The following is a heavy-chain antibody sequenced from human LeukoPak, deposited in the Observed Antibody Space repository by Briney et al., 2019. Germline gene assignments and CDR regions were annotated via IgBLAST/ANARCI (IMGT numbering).Heavy chain of an antibody. CDR2: INPNSGGT. Sequence: ASVKVSCKASGYTLTGYYMHWVRQAPGQGLEWMGWINPNSGGTNYAQKFQGWVTMTRDTSISTAYMELSRLRSDDTAVYYCARSYDILTEYYFDYWGQGTLVTVSS. V-gene: IGHV1-2*04. D-gene: IGHD3-9*01. CDR3: ARSYDILTEYYFDY. CDR1: GYTLTGYY. J-gene: IGHJ4*02.